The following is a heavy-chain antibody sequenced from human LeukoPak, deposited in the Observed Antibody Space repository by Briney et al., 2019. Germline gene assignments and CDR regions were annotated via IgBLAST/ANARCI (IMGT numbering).Heavy chain of an antibody. D-gene: IGHD1-1*01. V-gene: IGHV5-51*01. CDR1: GYSFTSYW. J-gene: IGHJ4*02. CDR2: IYPGDSDA. CDR3: ARLRVPTYYFDY. Sequence: LGESLKISCKGSGYSFTSYWIGWVRQMPGKGLKWMGIIYPGDSDARYSPSFQGQVTISADKSISTAYLQWSSLKASDTAMYYCARLRVPTYYFDYWGQGTLVTVSS.